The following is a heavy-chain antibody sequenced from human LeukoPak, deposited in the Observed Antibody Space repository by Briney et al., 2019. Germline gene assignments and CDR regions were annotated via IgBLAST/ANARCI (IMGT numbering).Heavy chain of an antibody. CDR3: AKLRSSSWLDY. D-gene: IGHD6-13*01. CDR2: ITGTSGGT. V-gene: IGHV3-23*01. CDR1: GFTISSFG. J-gene: IGHJ4*02. Sequence: RSGGSLRLSCAASGFTISSFGMSWVRQAPGKGLEWVSAITGTSGGTYYADSVKGRFTISRDNSKNTLYLQMNSLRAEDTAVYYCAKLRSSSWLDYWGQGTLVTVSS.